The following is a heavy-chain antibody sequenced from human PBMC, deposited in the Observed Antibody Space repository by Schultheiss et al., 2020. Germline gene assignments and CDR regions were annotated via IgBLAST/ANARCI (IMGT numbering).Heavy chain of an antibody. CDR3: ARGASIAAAGTDRQTYYYYGMDV. J-gene: IGHJ6*02. V-gene: IGHV3-73*01. D-gene: IGHD6-13*01. Sequence: GGSLRLSCAASGFTFSGSAMHWVRQASGKGLEWVGRIRSKANSYATAYAASVKGRFTISRDNARNSLFLQMNSLRAEDTAVYYCARGASIAAAGTDRQTYYYYGMDVWGQGTTVTVSS. CDR1: GFTFSGSA. CDR2: IRSKANSYAT.